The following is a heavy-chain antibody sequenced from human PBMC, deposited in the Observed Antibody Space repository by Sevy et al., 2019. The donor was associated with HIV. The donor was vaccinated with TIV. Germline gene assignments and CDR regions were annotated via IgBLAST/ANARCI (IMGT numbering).Heavy chain of an antibody. CDR1: NGSISGYF. V-gene: IGHV4-59*01. J-gene: IGHJ5*02. CDR2: ISDTGST. Sequence: SETLSLTCIVSNGSISGYFWSWIRQPPGKGLEWIGYISDTGSTNYNPSLKSRVTISVDTSKNQFSLRLSSVTAADTAVYYCAGDVYTNRPSGFDPWGQGTLVTVS. CDR3: AGDVYTNRPSGFDP. D-gene: IGHD4-4*01.